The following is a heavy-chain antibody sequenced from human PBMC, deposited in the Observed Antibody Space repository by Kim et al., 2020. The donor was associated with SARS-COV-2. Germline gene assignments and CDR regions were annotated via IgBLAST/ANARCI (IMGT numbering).Heavy chain of an antibody. V-gene: IGHV3-23*03. Sequence: GGSLRLSCAASGFTFSNYGMSWVRQAPGKGLEWVSVIYSGDGSTYYVDSVQGRFIISRDNSKNMLFLQMNSLRAEDTAVYYCAKVLWPGHGFNSPYDFWGQGTLVTVSS. CDR3: AKVLWPGHGFNSPYDF. CDR1: GFTFSNYG. CDR2: IYSGDGST. J-gene: IGHJ4*02. D-gene: IGHD3-16*01.